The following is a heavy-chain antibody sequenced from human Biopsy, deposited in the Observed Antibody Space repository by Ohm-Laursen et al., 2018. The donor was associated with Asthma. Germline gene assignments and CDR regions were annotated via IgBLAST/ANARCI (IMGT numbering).Heavy chain of an antibody. Sequence: ASVKVSCKTSGYTFIGYHIHRVRQAPGQGLEWMGRINPNSGGTNYAQKFQGRVTMTSDTFISTAYMELSRLRSDDTALYYCARGQKSPGDRWFDPWGQGTLVTVSS. V-gene: IGHV1-2*06. D-gene: IGHD7-27*01. CDR3: ARGQKSPGDRWFDP. CDR1: GYTFIGYH. J-gene: IGHJ5*02. CDR2: INPNSGGT.